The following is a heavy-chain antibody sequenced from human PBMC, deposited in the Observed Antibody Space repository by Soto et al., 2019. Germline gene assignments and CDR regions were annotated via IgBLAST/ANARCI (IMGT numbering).Heavy chain of an antibody. D-gene: IGHD5-18*01. CDR2: FNPTGDTA. J-gene: IGHJ6*02. CDR1: GYTFTSYY. Sequence: ASVKVSCKASGYTFTSYYIHWVRQAPGQGLEWMGIFNPTGDTASYAQKLQGRVTMTRDTSTGTAYMELGSQRSEDTAVYYCARRGRIVDTGIGYYYYHAMNVWGQGPTVTVSS. V-gene: IGHV1-46*01. CDR3: ARRGRIVDTGIGYYYYHAMNV.